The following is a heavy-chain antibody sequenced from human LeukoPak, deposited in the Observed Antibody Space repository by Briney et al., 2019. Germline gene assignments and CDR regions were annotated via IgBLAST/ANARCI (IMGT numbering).Heavy chain of an antibody. CDR1: GYTFTDYN. J-gene: IGHJ5*02. CDR3: ARDGYRTYYDILTGQNWFDP. Sequence: ASVKVSCKASGYTFTDYNIHWLRQAPGQGLECMGWISTNIGGTNYGQKFRGRVTMTKDTSVSTAYLELSGLTSDDTAVYYCARDGYRTYYDILTGQNWFDPWGQGTLDTVSS. CDR2: ISTNIGGT. V-gene: IGHV1-2*02. D-gene: IGHD3-9*01.